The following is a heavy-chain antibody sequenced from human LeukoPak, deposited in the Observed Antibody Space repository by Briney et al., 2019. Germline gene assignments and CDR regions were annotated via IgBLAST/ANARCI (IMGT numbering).Heavy chain of an antibody. CDR1: GGSINSYY. J-gene: IGHJ4*02. CDR2: IYYSGST. CDR3: ARTGFGELYHYFDY. Sequence: SETLSLTCTVSGGSINSYYWSWVRQPPGKGLEWIGYIYYSGSTNYNPSLKSRVTISIDMSKNQFSLKLSSVTAADTAVYYCARTGFGELYHYFDYWGQGTLVTVSS. V-gene: IGHV4-59*12. D-gene: IGHD3-10*01.